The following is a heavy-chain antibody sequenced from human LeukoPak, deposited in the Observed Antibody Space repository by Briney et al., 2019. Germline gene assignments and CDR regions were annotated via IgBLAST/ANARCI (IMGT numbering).Heavy chain of an antibody. D-gene: IGHD3-10*01. CDR1: GFTFSSYG. Sequence: PGRSLRLSCAAPGFTFSSYGMHWVRQAPGKGLEWVAVISYDGSNKYYADSVKGRFTISRDNSKNTLYLQMNSLRAEDTAVYYCAKESYGSGSYAFDYWGQGTLVTVSS. CDR3: AKESYGSGSYAFDY. V-gene: IGHV3-30*18. J-gene: IGHJ4*02. CDR2: ISYDGSNK.